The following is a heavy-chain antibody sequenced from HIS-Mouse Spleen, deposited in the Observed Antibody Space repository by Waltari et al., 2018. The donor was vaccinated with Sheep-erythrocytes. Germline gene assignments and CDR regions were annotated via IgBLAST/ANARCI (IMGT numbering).Heavy chain of an antibody. CDR2: IGTAGDT. Sequence: HWVRQATGKGLEWVSAIGTAGDTYYPGSVKGRFTISRENAKNSLYLQMNSLRAGDTAVYYCARANSGSYDDAFDIWGQGTMVTVSS. D-gene: IGHD1-26*01. CDR3: ARANSGSYDDAFDI. J-gene: IGHJ3*02. V-gene: IGHV3-13*01.